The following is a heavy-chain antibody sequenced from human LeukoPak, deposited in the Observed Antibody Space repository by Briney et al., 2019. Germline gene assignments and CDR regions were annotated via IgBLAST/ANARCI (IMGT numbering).Heavy chain of an antibody. CDR1: GFTFSSYG. D-gene: IGHD1-1*01. J-gene: IGHJ4*02. CDR2: ISYDGSNK. CDR3: AKSLTSLELYYFDY. V-gene: IGHV3-30*18. Sequence: GRSLRLSCAASGFTFSSYGMHWVRQAPGEGLEWVAFISYDGSNKNYADSVTGRFTISRDNSKNTLYLQMNSLRAEHTAVYYCAKSLTSLELYYFDYWGQGTLVTVSS.